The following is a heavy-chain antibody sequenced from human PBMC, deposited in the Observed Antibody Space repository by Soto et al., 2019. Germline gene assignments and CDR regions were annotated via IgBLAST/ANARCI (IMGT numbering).Heavy chain of an antibody. CDR1: GFTFNSYA. CDR3: AKGLAPKGFDY. CDR2: LSGGGGST. V-gene: IGHV3-23*01. J-gene: IGHJ4*02. Sequence: EVQLLESGGGLVQPGGPLRLFCAASGFTFNSYAMSWVRQAPGKGLEWVSALSGGGGSTYYADSVKGRFTISRDNSKNTLYLQMNSLRAEDTAVYYCAKGLAPKGFDYWGQGTLVTVSS.